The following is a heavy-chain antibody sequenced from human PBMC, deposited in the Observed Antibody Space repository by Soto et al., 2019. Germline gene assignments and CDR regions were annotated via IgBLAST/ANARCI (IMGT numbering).Heavy chain of an antibody. CDR3: ERDGRIERSTMIVVVDDAFDI. CDR2: ISAYNGNT. Sequence: ASVKVSCKASGYTFTSYGISWVRQAPGQGLEWMGWISAYNGNTNYAQKLQGRVTMTTDTSTSTAYMELRSLRTDDTAVYYCERDGRIERSTMIVVVDDAFDIWGQGTMVTVSS. D-gene: IGHD3-22*01. V-gene: IGHV1-18*04. J-gene: IGHJ3*02. CDR1: GYTFTSYG.